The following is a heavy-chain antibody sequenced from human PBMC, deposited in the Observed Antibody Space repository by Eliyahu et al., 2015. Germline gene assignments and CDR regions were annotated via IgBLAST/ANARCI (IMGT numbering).Heavy chain of an antibody. J-gene: IGHJ4*02. CDR2: IYYSGST. CDR3: ARHKADDTQYYFDY. D-gene: IGHD3-22*01. V-gene: IGHV4-39*01. CDR1: GGSXSSSSYY. Sequence: QLQLQESGPGLVKPSETLSLTCTVSGGSXSSSSYYWGWIRQPPGKGLEWIGSIYYSGSTYYNPSLKSRVTISVDTSKNQFSLKLSSVTAADTAVYYCARHKADDTQYYFDYWGQGTLVTVSS.